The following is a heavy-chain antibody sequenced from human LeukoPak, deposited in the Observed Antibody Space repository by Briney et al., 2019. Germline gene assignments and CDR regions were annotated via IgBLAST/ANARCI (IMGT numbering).Heavy chain of an antibody. J-gene: IGHJ4*02. CDR3: ARGYSGYDYGIDY. D-gene: IGHD5-12*01. CDR2: ISSSGSTI. CDR1: GFTFSDYY. V-gene: IGHV3-11*01. Sequence: PGGSLRLSCAASGFTFSDYYMSWLRQAPGRGLEWVSYISSSGSTIYYAASVKGRFTISRDNAKNSLYLQMNSLRAEDTAVYYCARGYSGYDYGIDYWGQGTLVTVPS.